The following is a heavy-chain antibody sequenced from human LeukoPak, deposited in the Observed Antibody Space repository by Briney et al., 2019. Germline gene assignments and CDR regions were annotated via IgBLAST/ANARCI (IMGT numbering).Heavy chain of an antibody. D-gene: IGHD3-9*01. CDR1: GFTFSSYS. CDR3: ARDTYYDILTGYYDY. CDR2: ISSSSSTI. J-gene: IGHJ4*02. V-gene: IGHV3-48*01. Sequence: QPGGSLRLSCAASGFTFSSYSMNWVRRAPGKGLEWVSYISSSSSTIYYADSVKGRFTISRDNAKNSLYLQMNSLRAEDTAVYYCARDTYYDILTGYYDYWGQGTLVTVSS.